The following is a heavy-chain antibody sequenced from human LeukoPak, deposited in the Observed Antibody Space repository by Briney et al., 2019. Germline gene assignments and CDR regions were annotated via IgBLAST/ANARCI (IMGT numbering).Heavy chain of an antibody. CDR3: ARMTGSRGFDI. J-gene: IGHJ3*02. Sequence: GGSLRLSCADSGFTFNSYGMSWVRQAPGKGLEWVANIKQDGGEKYSVDSVKGRFTISRDNAKNSLYLQMNSLRAEDTAMYYCARMTGSRGFDIWGQGTMVTVSS. CDR2: IKQDGGEK. CDR1: GFTFNSYG. D-gene: IGHD3-9*01. V-gene: IGHV3-7*03.